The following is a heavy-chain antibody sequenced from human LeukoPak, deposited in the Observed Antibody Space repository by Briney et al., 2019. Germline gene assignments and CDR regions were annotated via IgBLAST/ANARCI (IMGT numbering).Heavy chain of an antibody. CDR2: ISSNGGST. V-gene: IGHV3-64D*09. CDR1: GFIFSSYA. J-gene: IGHJ4*02. Sequence: PGGSLRLSCSGSGFIFSSYAIHWVRRAPGKGLEYVSGISSNGGSTYNADSVKGRFTISRDNSKNTVYLQMSSLRAEDTAVYYCVKRTGLYFDYWGQGTLVTVSS. D-gene: IGHD7-27*01. CDR3: VKRTGLYFDY.